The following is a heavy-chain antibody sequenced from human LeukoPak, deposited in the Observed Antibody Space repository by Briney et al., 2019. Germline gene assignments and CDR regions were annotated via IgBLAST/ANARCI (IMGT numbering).Heavy chain of an antibody. D-gene: IGHD6-19*01. CDR3: AGGGVAVAGGVDY. CDR2: IYYSGTT. Sequence: PSETLSLTCTVSGGSISSSSYYWGWIRQPPGKGLEWIGSIYYSGTTNYNPSLKSRVTISVDTSKNQFSLKLRSVTAADTALYYCAGGGVAVAGGVDYWGQGTLVTVSS. V-gene: IGHV4-39*07. CDR1: GGSISSSSYY. J-gene: IGHJ4*02.